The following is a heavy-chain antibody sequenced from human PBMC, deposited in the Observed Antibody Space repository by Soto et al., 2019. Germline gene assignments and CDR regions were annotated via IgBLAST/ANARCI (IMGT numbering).Heavy chain of an antibody. D-gene: IGHD4-17*01. CDR2: ISGNGGGT. CDR1: GFTFSSYA. Sequence: EVQLLESGGGLVSPGGSLRLSCAASGFTFSSYAMSWVRQAPGKGLVWVSAISGNGGGTYYADSVKVRFTISRDNAKNMLFLQMNSLRAEDTDVYSCAKDLRAVSTVSRADSWGLGTLVTVSS. CDR3: AKDLRAVSTVSRADS. J-gene: IGHJ4*02. V-gene: IGHV3-23*01.